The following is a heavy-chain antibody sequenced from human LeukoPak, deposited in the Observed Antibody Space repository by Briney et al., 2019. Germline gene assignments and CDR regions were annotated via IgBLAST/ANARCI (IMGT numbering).Heavy chain of an antibody. CDR2: IYHSGST. D-gene: IGHD1-26*01. V-gene: IGHV4-34*01. J-gene: IGHJ1*01. CDR3: ALQILGATGAYFQH. Sequence: PSETLSLTCAVYGGSFSGYYWSWIRQPPGKGLEWIGEIYHSGSTNYNPSLKSRVTISVDKSKNQFSLKLSSVTAADTAVYYCALQILGATGAYFQHWGQGTLVTVSS. CDR1: GGSFSGYY.